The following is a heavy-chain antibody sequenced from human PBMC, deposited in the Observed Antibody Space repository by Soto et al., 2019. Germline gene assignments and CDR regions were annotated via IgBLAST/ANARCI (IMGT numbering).Heavy chain of an antibody. D-gene: IGHD3-3*01. CDR2: IYPSDSDT. Sequence: EGSVKIAGKGSGYNFAGYWIAWGRQMPWKGLELMGIIYPSDSDTRYRPSFQGQVTISADKSISSAYLQWSSLRASDTAMYYCARGGVSTRTFDYWGQGTPVTVSS. CDR3: ARGGVSTRTFDY. J-gene: IGHJ4*02. CDR1: GYNFAGYW. V-gene: IGHV5-51*01.